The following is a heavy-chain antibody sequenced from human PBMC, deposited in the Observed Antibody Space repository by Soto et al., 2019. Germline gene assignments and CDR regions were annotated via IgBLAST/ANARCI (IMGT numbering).Heavy chain of an antibody. Sequence: GGSLRLSCAASGFTFSSYSMNWVRQAPGKGLEWVSSIGGSGGYIYYVDSVKGRFTISRDNAKKSLYLQMYSLRAEDTAVYYCARDPFTSPVENGFDIWGQGTMVTVSS. CDR1: GFTFSSYS. D-gene: IGHD3-10*01. J-gene: IGHJ3*02. CDR2: IGGSGGYI. CDR3: ARDPFTSPVENGFDI. V-gene: IGHV3-21*01.